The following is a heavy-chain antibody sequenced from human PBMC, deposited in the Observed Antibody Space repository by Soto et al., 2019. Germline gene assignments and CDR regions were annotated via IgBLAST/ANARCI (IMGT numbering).Heavy chain of an antibody. J-gene: IGHJ5*02. Sequence: SVKVSCKASGGTFSSYAISWVRQAPGQGLEWMGGIIPIFGTANYAQKFQGRVTITADESTSTAYMELSSLRSEDTAVYYCARDDSRTYNWFDPWAQVTLVTVSS. D-gene: IGHD3-22*01. V-gene: IGHV1-69*13. CDR3: ARDDSRTYNWFDP. CDR1: GGTFSSYA. CDR2: IIPIFGTA.